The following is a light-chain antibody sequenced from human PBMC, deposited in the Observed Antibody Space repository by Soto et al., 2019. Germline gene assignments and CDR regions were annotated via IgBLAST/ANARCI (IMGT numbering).Light chain of an antibody. CDR3: QQYNNWPRT. CDR1: QSVSSN. J-gene: IGKJ1*01. CDR2: GAS. Sequence: EIVMTQSPATLSVSPGERATLSCRASQSVSSNLAWYQQKPGQAPRLLFYGASTRATGIPARFSGSGSGTEFTLTISSLQSEDFAVYYCQQYNNWPRTFGQGTRWIS. V-gene: IGKV3-15*01.